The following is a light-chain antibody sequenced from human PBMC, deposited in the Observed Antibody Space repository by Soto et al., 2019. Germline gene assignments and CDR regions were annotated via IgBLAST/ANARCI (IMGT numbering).Light chain of an antibody. CDR1: SSDVGFYNY. V-gene: IGLV2-14*01. Sequence: QSALTQPASVSGSPGQSITISCTGTSSDVGFYNYVSWYQRHPGKAPKLIIYDVSNRPSGVSNRFSGSKSGNTASLTISGLQAEDAADYYCGSYTSSSTVVFGGGTKVTVL. J-gene: IGLJ2*01. CDR3: GSYTSSSTVV. CDR2: DVS.